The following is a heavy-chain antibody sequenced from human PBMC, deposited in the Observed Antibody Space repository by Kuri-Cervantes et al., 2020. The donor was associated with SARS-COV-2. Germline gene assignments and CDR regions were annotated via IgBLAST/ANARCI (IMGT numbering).Heavy chain of an antibody. CDR3: ARYGTTERDAFDI. CDR2: IKQDGSEK. Sequence: GESLKISCAASGFTFSSYAMHWVRQAPGKGLEWVANIKQDGSEKYYVDSVKGRFTISRDNAKNSLYLQMNSLRDEDTAVYYCARYGTTERDAFDIWGQGTMVTVSS. CDR1: GFTFSSYA. J-gene: IGHJ3*02. D-gene: IGHD1-1*01. V-gene: IGHV3-7*01.